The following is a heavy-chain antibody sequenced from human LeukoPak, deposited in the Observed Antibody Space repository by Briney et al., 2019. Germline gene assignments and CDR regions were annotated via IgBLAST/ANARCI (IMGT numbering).Heavy chain of an antibody. V-gene: IGHV1-46*01. CDR2: INPSGGST. Sequence: ASVKVSCKASGYTFTSYYMHWVRQAPGQGLEWMGIINPSGGSTTYAQKFQGRVTMTRDTSTSTVYMELSSLRSEDTAVYYCTRDSTTFRFGYWGQGTLVTVSS. CDR3: TRDSTTFRFGY. J-gene: IGHJ4*02. CDR1: GYTFTSYY. D-gene: IGHD4-11*01.